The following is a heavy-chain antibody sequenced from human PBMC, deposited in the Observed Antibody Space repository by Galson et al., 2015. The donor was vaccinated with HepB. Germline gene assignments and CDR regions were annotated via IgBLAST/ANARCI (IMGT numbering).Heavy chain of an antibody. V-gene: IGHV3-23*01. CDR1: GFTFSSYA. CDR2: ISGSGGST. D-gene: IGHD1-1*01. Sequence: SLRLSCAASGFTFSSYAMSWVRQAPGKGLEWVSAISGSGGSTYYADSVKGRFTISRDNSKNTLYLQMNSLRAEDTAVYYCAKDREPMTSERHRRLSYFDYWGQGTLVTVSS. CDR3: AKDREPMTSERHRRLSYFDY. J-gene: IGHJ4*02.